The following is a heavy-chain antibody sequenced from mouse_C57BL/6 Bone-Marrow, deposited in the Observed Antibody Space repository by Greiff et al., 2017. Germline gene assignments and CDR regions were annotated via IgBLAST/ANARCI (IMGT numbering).Heavy chain of an antibody. Sequence: QVQLKQPGAELVRPGTSVKLSCKASGYTFTSYWMHWVKQRPGQGLEWIGVIDPSDSYTNYNQQFKGKATLTVDTSSSTAYMQLSSLTSEDSAVYYCASPLIPWGQGTTRTVSS. J-gene: IGHJ2*01. V-gene: IGHV1-59*01. CDR2: IDPSDSYT. CDR1: GYTFTSYW. CDR3: ASPLIP. D-gene: IGHD6-1*01.